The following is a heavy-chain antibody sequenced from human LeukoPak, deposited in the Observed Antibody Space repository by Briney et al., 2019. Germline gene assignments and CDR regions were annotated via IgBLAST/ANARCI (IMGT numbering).Heavy chain of an antibody. D-gene: IGHD5-18*01. V-gene: IGHV3-53*01. CDR1: GFTVSNNY. J-gene: IGHJ5*02. Sequence: PGGSLRLSCAASGFTVSNNYMSWVRQAPGKGLEWVSVIYSGGTTYYADSVKGRFTISRDNTKNTLYLQMNSLRAEDTAVYYCAKDTAMVTWYWFDPWGQGTLVTDCS. CDR3: AKDTAMVTWYWFDP. CDR2: IYSGGTT.